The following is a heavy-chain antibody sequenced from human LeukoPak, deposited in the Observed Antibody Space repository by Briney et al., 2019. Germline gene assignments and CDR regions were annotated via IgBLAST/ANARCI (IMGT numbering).Heavy chain of an antibody. CDR1: GFTFSSYG. CDR2: IKQDGSEK. V-gene: IGHV3-7*01. CDR3: ARDKVVGATIFDY. D-gene: IGHD1-26*01. Sequence: PGGSLRLSCAASGFTFSSYGMSWVRQAPGKGLEWVANIKQDGSEKYYVDSVKGRFTISRDNAQNSLYLQMNSLRAEDTAVYYCARDKVVGATIFDYWGQGTLVTVSS. J-gene: IGHJ4*02.